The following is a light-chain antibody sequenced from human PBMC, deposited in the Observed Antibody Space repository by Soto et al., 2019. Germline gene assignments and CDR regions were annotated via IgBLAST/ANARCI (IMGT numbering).Light chain of an antibody. J-gene: IGLJ2*01. Sequence: QSVLTQPPSASGTRGQRVTISRSGSSSHLGSNTVNWYQQLPGTAPKLLLYSNNQRPSGVPDRFSGSKSGTSASLAISGLQSEDEADYYCAAWDDSRNAVGFGGGTRLTVL. CDR1: SSHLGSNT. CDR3: AAWDDSRNAVG. V-gene: IGLV1-44*01. CDR2: SNN.